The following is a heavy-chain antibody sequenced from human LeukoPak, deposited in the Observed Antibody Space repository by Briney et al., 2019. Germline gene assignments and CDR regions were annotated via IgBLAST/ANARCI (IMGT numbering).Heavy chain of an antibody. CDR1: GCTFTGYY. J-gene: IGHJ4*02. D-gene: IGHD3-10*01. CDR3: ARVVHSGGDY. Sequence: ASVKVSCKASGCTFTGYYMHWVRQAPGQGLEWMGWINPNSGGTNYAQKFQGRVTMTRDTSISTAYMELSSLRSDDTAVYYCARVVHSGGDYWGQGTLVTVSS. CDR2: INPNSGGT. V-gene: IGHV1-2*02.